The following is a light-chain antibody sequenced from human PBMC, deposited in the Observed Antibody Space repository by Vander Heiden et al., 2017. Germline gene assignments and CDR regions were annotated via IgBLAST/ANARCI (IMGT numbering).Light chain of an antibody. CDR1: QSLLHSNGYNY. J-gene: IGKJ5*01. V-gene: IGKV2-28*01. CDR2: LGS. CDR3: MQALQTRIT. Sequence: DIVMTQSPLSLPVTPGEPASISCRSSQSLLHSNGYNYLDWYLQKPGQSQQLLIYLGSNRASGVPDRFSGSGSGTDVTLKISRGEAEDVGVYYCMQALQTRITFGQGTRLEIK.